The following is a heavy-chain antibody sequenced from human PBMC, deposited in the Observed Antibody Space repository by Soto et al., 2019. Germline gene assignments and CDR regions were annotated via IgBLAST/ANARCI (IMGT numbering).Heavy chain of an antibody. V-gene: IGHV3-23*01. D-gene: IGHD2-8*01. CDR3: AKGEYCTNGVCYRGYYFDY. CDR2: ISGSGGST. J-gene: IGHJ4*02. CDR1: GFTFSSYA. Sequence: EVPLLESGGGLVQPGGSLRLSCAASGFTFSSYAMSWVRQAPGKGLEWVSAISGSGGSTYYADSVKGRFTISRDNTKNPLYGQMNSLRAEDTAVYYCAKGEYCTNGVCYRGYYFDYWGQGTLVTVSS.